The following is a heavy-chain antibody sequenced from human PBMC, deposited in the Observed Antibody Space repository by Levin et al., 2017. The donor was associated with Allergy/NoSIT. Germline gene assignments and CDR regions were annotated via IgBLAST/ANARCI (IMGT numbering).Heavy chain of an antibody. CDR1: GFPFSNYA. D-gene: IGHD2-21*01. CDR2: ISGSAGST. J-gene: IGHJ3*01. CDR3: AREREDEVIADAFDV. Sequence: GGSLRLSCVASGFPFSNYAMGWVRQAPGKGLEWVSSISGSAGSTFYADSVKGRFTISRDNSKDAMYLQIDRLRAEDTAIYYCAREREDEVIADAFDVWGQGTMVTVS. V-gene: IGHV3-23*01.